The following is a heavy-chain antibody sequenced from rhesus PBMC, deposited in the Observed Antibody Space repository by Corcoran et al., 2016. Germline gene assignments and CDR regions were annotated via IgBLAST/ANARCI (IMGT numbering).Heavy chain of an antibody. D-gene: IGHD3-9*01. J-gene: IGHJ4*01. CDR1: GGSISSSNW. CDR2: IYGSGGST. Sequence: QVQLQESGPAVVKPSETLSLTCAVSGGSISSSNWWSWIRQSPGKGLEWIGGIYGSGGSTEYNPSLKSRVTISIDTSKNQFSLKLDSVTAADTAVYYCAKAEDDYGYYYTADYFDYWGQGVLVTVSS. V-gene: IGHV4-93*02. CDR3: AKAEDDYGYYYTADYFDY.